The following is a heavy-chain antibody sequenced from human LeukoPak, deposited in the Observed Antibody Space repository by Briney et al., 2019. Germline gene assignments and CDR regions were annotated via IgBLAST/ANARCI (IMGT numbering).Heavy chain of an antibody. Sequence: SETLSLTCAVSGGSISSGGYSWGWIRQPPGKGLEWTGYIYHRWSTYDNTYLKSRVTISVDSSTTQFALKLSSVTAADTAVYYCARRHYGSGSSAAMGWFDTWGQGTLVTVSS. CDR1: GGSISSGGYS. CDR2: IYHRWST. CDR3: ARRHYGSGSSAAMGWFDT. J-gene: IGHJ5*02. V-gene: IGHV4-30-2*01. D-gene: IGHD3-10*01.